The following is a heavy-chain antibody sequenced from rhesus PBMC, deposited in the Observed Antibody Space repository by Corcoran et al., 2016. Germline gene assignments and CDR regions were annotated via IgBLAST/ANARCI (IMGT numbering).Heavy chain of an antibody. V-gene: IGHV4-122*02. J-gene: IGHJ4*01. CDR1: GGSISSSYYY. CDR3: ARQGGAAAESDY. D-gene: IGHD6-31*01. Sequence: QVQLQESGPGLVKPSETLSLTCAVSGGSISSSYYYWSWIRQAPGKGLEWIGYISYSGGTNYTPSLKRRVTISRDTAKNHVSLRLTAVTAADTAVYYCARQGGAAAESDYWGQGVLVTVSS. CDR2: ISYSGGT.